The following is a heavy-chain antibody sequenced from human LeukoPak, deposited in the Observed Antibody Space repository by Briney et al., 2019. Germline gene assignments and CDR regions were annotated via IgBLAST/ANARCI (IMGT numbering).Heavy chain of an antibody. Sequence: SETLSLTWTVAGGSIGIYYGRWVRHPAERGLEWVGLIYFSGSTNYSHSLKSRVTMSIDTSNSQFFLNLHTVTAADTAVYYCARSSSSSSYTAFEVRGKGVMVS. CDR3: ARSSSSSSYTAFEV. D-gene: IGHD2-2*02. J-gene: IGHJ3*01. CDR1: GGSIGIYY. V-gene: IGHV4-4*07. CDR2: IYFSGST.